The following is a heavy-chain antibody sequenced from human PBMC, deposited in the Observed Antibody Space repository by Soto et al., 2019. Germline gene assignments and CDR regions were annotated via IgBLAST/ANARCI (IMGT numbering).Heavy chain of an antibody. CDR3: VRVGMSSILSFGMGV. CDR1: GYTSTSYG. D-gene: IGHD2-21*01. V-gene: IGHV1-18*04. J-gene: IGHJ6*02. Sequence: ASVKVSYKASGYTSTSYGTSWVRQAPGQGLEWMGWISANNGNTNYAQKPQGKVTMTKDTSTSTTYKELRSLRSDDTAVFYCVRVGMSSILSFGMGVWGQVTTVTV. CDR2: ISANNGNT.